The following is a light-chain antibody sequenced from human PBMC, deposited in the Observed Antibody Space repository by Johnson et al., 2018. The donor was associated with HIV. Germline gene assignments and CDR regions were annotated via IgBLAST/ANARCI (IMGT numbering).Light chain of an antibody. V-gene: IGLV1-51*01. CDR1: SSNIGNNY. CDR2: DNN. CDR3: GTWDSSLSAYYV. J-gene: IGLJ1*01. Sequence: QSVLTQPPSVSAAPGQKVTISCSGSSSNIGNNYVSWYQQLPGTAHKLLIYDNNKRPSGIPDRFSGSKSGTSATLGITGLQTGDEADYYCGTWDSSLSAYYVFGSGTKVTVL.